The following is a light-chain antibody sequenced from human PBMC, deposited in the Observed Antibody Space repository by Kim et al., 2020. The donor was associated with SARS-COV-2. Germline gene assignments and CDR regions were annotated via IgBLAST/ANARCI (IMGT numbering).Light chain of an antibody. CDR3: QQYGSSPLT. CDR1: QSVSSSY. J-gene: IGKJ4*01. Sequence: SPGGRATLACRASQSVSSSYLAWYQQKPGQAPRLLIYGASSRATGIPDRFSGSGSGTDFTLTISRLEPEDFAVYYCQQYGSSPLTFGGGTKVEIK. V-gene: IGKV3-20*01. CDR2: GAS.